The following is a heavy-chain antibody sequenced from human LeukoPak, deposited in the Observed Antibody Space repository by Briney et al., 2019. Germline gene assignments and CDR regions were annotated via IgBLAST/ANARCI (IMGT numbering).Heavy chain of an antibody. Sequence: GGSLRLSCAASGFTFRSYSMHWVRQAPGKGLEWVSYISSTSSTIYYADSVKGRFTISRYNAKNSLYLQMNSLRDEDTAVYYGARAAPYYYDSSGYSAFDSWGQGTMVTVSA. D-gene: IGHD3-22*01. J-gene: IGHJ3*02. CDR1: GFTFRSYS. V-gene: IGHV3-48*02. CDR3: ARAAPYYYDSSGYSAFDS. CDR2: ISSTSSTI.